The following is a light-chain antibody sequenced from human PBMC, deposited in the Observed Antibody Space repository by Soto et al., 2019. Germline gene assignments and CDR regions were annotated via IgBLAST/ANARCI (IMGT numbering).Light chain of an antibody. CDR2: LGS. V-gene: IGKV2-28*01. Sequence: DIVLTQSPVSLPVTPGEAASISCRSSQSLLYSNGNNYLDWYLQKPGQSPQLQIYLGSTRDRGGPVRFSGSGSGTNFTLQISRVEAEDVGVYYCMQRLLTPLTFCRGTKVEIK. CDR1: QSLLYSNGNNY. J-gene: IGKJ4*01. CDR3: MQRLLTPLT.